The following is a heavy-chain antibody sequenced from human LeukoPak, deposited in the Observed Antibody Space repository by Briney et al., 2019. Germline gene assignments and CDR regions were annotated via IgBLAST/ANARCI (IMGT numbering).Heavy chain of an antibody. Sequence: ASVKVSCKASGGTFSSYAISWVRQAPGQGLEWRGRIIPILGIANYAQKFQGRVTITADKSTSTAYMELSSLRSEDTAVYYCARSEGIIAVAEGNWFDPWGQGTLVTVSS. CDR1: GGTFSSYA. D-gene: IGHD6-19*01. J-gene: IGHJ5*02. CDR3: ARSEGIIAVAEGNWFDP. CDR2: IIPILGIA. V-gene: IGHV1-69*04.